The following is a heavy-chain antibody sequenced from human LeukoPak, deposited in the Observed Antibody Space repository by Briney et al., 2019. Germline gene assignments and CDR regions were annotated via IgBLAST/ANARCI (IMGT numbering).Heavy chain of an antibody. CDR2: INPNSGGT. J-gene: IGHJ4*02. D-gene: IGHD3-3*01. CDR3: TRDAQSAYFDY. Sequence: ASVKVSCKASGYTFTGYYMHWVRQAPGQGLEWMGWINPNSGGTNYAQKFRGRVTVTTDTSTSTAYMELKSLKSDDTAVYYCTRDAQSAYFDYWGQGTLVTVSP. CDR1: GYTFTGYY. V-gene: IGHV1-2*02.